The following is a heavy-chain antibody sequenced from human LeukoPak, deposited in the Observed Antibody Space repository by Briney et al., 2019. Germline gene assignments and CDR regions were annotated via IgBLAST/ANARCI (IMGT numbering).Heavy chain of an antibody. D-gene: IGHD4-23*01. Sequence: ASVKVSCKVSVHTLTELSMHWVRQAPGKGLEWMGGFDPEDGETIYAQKFQGRVTMTEDTSTDTAYMELSSLRSEDTAVYYCATRTPFHGGNSIESDYWGQGTLVTVSS. CDR2: FDPEDGET. CDR1: VHTLTELS. V-gene: IGHV1-24*01. J-gene: IGHJ4*02. CDR3: ATRTPFHGGNSIESDY.